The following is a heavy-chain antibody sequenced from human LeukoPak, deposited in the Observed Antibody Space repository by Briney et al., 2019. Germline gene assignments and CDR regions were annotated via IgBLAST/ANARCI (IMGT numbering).Heavy chain of an antibody. D-gene: IGHD6-6*01. CDR3: RRYSSSSGYYYGMDV. J-gene: IGHJ6*02. CDR1: GGSISSSSYY. V-gene: IGHV4-39*01. CDR2: IYYSGST. Sequence: SQTLSLICTVSGGSISSSSYYWGWIRQPPGKGLEWIGSIYYSGSTYYNPSLKSRVTISVDTSKNQFPLKLSSVTAADTAVYYCRRYSSSSGYYYGMDVWGQGTTVTVSS.